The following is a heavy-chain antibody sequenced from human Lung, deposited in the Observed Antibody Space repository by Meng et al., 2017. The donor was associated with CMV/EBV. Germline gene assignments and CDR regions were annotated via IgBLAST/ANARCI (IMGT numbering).Heavy chain of an antibody. Sequence: GGSXRLXCKGSGYSFTSYWIGWVRQMPGKGLEWMGIIYPGDSDTRYSPSFQGQVTISADKSISTAYLQWSSLKASDTAMYYCARQSSLGYCSSTSCYSYYGMDVCXQGTTVT. CDR1: GYSFTSYW. V-gene: IGHV5-51*01. CDR2: IYPGDSDT. J-gene: IGHJ6*01. D-gene: IGHD2-2*02. CDR3: ARQSSLGYCSSTSCYSYYGMDV.